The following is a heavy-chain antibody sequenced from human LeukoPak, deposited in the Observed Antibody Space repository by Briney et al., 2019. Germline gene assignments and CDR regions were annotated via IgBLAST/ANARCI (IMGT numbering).Heavy chain of an antibody. J-gene: IGHJ4*02. CDR1: GFTFSSYS. Sequence: GRSLRLSCAASGFTFSSYSMHWVRQAPGKGLEWVSAISGSGGSTYYADSVKGRFTISRDNSKNTLYLQMNSLRAEDTAVYYCAKTPDYGDSRLFDYWGQGTLVTVSS. D-gene: IGHD4-17*01. CDR2: ISGSGGST. V-gene: IGHV3-23*01. CDR3: AKTPDYGDSRLFDY.